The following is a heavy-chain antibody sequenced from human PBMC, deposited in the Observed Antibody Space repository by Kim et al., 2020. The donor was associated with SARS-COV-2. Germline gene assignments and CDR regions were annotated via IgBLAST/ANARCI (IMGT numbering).Heavy chain of an antibody. D-gene: IGHD5-12*01. V-gene: IGHV3-7*03. CDR3: ARARSTVVAPELGGWYFDL. Sequence: GGSLRLSCAASGFTFSSYWMSWVRQAPGKGLEWVANIKQDGSEKYYVDSVKGRFTISRDNAKNSLYLQMNSLRAEDTAVYYCARARSTVVAPELGGWYFDLWGRGTLVTVSS. J-gene: IGHJ2*01. CDR1: GFTFSSYW. CDR2: IKQDGSEK.